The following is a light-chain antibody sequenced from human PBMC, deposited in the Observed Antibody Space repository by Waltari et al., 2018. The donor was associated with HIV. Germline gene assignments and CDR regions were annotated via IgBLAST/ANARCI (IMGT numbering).Light chain of an antibody. Sequence: SYELTQPPSVSVSPGQTASISCSGDKLGDRYASWYQHRPGQSPVLIIYQDKKRPSGIPERFAGSNSGNTATLTISGTQTMDEADYYCQVWDYRGYVMFGGGTKLTVL. CDR2: QDK. J-gene: IGLJ3*02. V-gene: IGLV3-1*01. CDR3: QVWDYRGYVM. CDR1: KLGDRY.